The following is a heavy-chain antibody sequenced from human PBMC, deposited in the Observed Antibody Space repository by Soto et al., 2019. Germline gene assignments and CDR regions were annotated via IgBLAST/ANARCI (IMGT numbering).Heavy chain of an antibody. CDR2: ISAYNGNT. Sequence: KVSCKASGFTFSSDGISWGRQAPGQGLEWMGWISAYNGNTNYAQKLQGRVTMTTDTSTSTAYMELRSLRSDDTAVYYCARGFPLLFDPWGQGTLVIVSS. CDR1: GFTFSSDG. V-gene: IGHV1-18*01. D-gene: IGHD3-3*01. J-gene: IGHJ5*02. CDR3: ARGFPLLFDP.